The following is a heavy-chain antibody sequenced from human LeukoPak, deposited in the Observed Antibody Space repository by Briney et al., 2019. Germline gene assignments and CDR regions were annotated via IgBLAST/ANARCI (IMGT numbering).Heavy chain of an antibody. CDR3: ASAESPFFDY. CDR2: IRYDGSNK. J-gene: IGHJ4*02. V-gene: IGHV3-30*02. Sequence: PGGSLRLSCAASGFTFSSYGMHWVRQAPGKGLGWVAFIRYDGSNKYYADSVKGRFTISRDNSKNTLYLQMNSLRAEDTAVYYCASAESPFFDYWGQGTLVTVSS. CDR1: GFTFSSYG.